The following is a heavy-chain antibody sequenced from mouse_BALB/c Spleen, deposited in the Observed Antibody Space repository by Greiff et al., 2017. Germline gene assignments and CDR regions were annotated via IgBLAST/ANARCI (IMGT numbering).Heavy chain of an antibody. J-gene: IGHJ4*01. CDR1: GFTFSSFG. CDR3: ARSTYYGNPYAMDD. D-gene: IGHD2-10*01. V-gene: IGHV5-17*02. CDR2: ISSGSSTT. Sequence: DVQLVESGGGLVQPGGSRKLSCAASGFTFSSFGMHWVRQAPEQGLEWVAYISSGSSTTYYADTVKGRSTISRDNPKNTLFLQMTSLRSEDTAMYYCARSTYYGNPYAMDDWGQGTSVTVSS.